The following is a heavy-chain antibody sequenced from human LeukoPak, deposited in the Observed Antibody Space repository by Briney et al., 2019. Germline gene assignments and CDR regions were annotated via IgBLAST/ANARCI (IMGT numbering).Heavy chain of an antibody. Sequence: SETLSLTCAVYGGSFIGYYWSWVRQPPGKGLEWMGEINHSGSTNYNPSLKSRVPISVDTSKNQFSLKLSSETAADTAVYDCARAFRVPGYCSGGSCRRWFDPWGQATLVTVSS. CDR1: GGSFIGYY. D-gene: IGHD2-15*01. CDR3: ARAFRVPGYCSGGSCRRWFDP. J-gene: IGHJ5*02. V-gene: IGHV4-34*01. CDR2: INHSGST.